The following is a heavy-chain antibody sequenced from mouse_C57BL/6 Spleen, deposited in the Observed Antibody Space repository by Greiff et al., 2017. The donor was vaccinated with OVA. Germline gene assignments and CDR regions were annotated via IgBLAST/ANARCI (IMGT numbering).Heavy chain of an antibody. CDR2: SRNKANDYTT. V-gene: IGHV7-1*01. J-gene: IGHJ4*01. D-gene: IGHD2-4*01. CDR3: ARAPYDYDGAMDF. Sequence: EVKVVESGGGLVQSGRSLRLSCATSGFTFSDFYMEWVRQAPGKGLEWIAASRNKANDYTTEYSASVKGRFIVSRDTSQSILYLQMNALRAEDTAIYYCARAPYDYDGAMDFWGQGTSVTVSS. CDR1: GFTFSDFY.